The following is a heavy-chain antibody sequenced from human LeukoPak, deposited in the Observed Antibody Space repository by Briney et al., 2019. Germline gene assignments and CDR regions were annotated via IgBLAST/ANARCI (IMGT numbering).Heavy chain of an antibody. D-gene: IGHD6-6*01. Sequence: SETLSLTCTVSGGSISSGGYYWSWIHQHPGKGLEWIGYIYYSGSTYYNPFLKSRVTISVDTSKNQFSLKLSSVTAADTAFYYCAKAASTYYFDSWGQGTLVTVSS. CDR1: GGSISSGGYY. CDR2: IYYSGST. CDR3: AKAASTYYFDS. J-gene: IGHJ4*02. V-gene: IGHV4-31*03.